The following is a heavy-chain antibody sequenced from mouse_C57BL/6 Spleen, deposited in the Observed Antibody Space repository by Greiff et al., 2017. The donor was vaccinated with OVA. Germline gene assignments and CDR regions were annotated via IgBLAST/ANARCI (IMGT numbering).Heavy chain of an antibody. V-gene: IGHV1-7*01. CDR1: GYTFTSYW. CDR3: AKEGY. Sequence: QVQLQQSGADLAKPGASVKLSCKASGYTFTSYWMHWVKQRPGQGLEWIGYINPSSGYTKYNQKFKDKATLTAEKSSSTAYMQLSGLTDEDSAVYYCAKEGYWGQGTTLTVSS. CDR2: INPSSGYT. J-gene: IGHJ2*01.